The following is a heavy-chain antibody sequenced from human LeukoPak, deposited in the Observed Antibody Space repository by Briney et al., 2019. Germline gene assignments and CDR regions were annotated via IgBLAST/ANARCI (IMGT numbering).Heavy chain of an antibody. J-gene: IGHJ3*02. CDR3: ARGGSDPVSGRYYGGGAFDI. Sequence: GGSLRLSCAVSGFTVSNDYMSWVREASGKGLEWVSSISSSSRYVYYGDSVMGRFTISRDNAKNSLYLQMNSLRAEDTAVYYCARGGSDPVSGRYYGGGAFDIWGQGTMVTVSS. D-gene: IGHD1-26*01. CDR1: GFTVSNDY. V-gene: IGHV3-21*01. CDR2: ISSSSRYV.